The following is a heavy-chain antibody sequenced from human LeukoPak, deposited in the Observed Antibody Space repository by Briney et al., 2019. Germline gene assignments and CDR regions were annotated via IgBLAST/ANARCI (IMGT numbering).Heavy chain of an antibody. Sequence: GGSLRLSCADSGLIFSGYAVSWVRQAPGKGLEWVSGISGSGGITYYADSVKGRFTISRDNSKNTLFLQMNSLRAEDTAIYYCAKDRGDSTGYPTYYFDYWGQGTLVTVSS. CDR3: AKDRGDSTGYPTYYFDY. CDR2: ISGSGGIT. J-gene: IGHJ4*02. V-gene: IGHV3-23*01. D-gene: IGHD3-22*01. CDR1: GLIFSGYA.